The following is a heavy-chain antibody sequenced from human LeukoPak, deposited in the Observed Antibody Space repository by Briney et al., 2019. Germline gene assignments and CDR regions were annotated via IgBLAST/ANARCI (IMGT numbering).Heavy chain of an antibody. CDR2: INPNSGGT. D-gene: IGHD3-22*01. Sequence: SVKVSCKASGYTFTGYYMHWVRQAPGQGLEWMGWINPNSGGTNYAQKFQGRVTMTRDTSISTAYMELSRLRSDDTAVYYCAREVDYYDSSGYSFDYWGQGTLVTVSS. CDR1: GYTFTGYY. J-gene: IGHJ4*02. CDR3: AREVDYYDSSGYSFDY. V-gene: IGHV1-2*02.